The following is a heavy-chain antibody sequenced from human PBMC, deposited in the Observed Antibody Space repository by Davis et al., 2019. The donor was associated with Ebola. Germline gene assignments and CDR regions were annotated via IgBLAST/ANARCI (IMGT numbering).Heavy chain of an antibody. V-gene: IGHV3-9*01. J-gene: IGHJ4*02. D-gene: IGHD4-11*01. CDR3: ARESTVTTPDY. CDR1: GFTFDDYA. Sequence: PGGSLRLSCAGSGFTFDDYAMHWVRQVPGKGLEWVSGISWNSGIIAYADSVKGRFTISRDNAKQTLYLQMNSLRAEDTAVYYCARESTVTTPDYWGQGTLVTVSS. CDR2: ISWNSGII.